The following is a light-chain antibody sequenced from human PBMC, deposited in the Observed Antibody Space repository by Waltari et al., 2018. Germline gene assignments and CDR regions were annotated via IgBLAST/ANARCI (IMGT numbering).Light chain of an antibody. V-gene: IGLV2-14*01. CDR1: TSHVAPDQF. CDR2: HVN. CDR3: SSYSTTTSQWL. J-gene: IGLJ3*02. Sequence: QSALTQPASVSGSPGQSITISCSGTTSHVAPDQFVSWYQQNPGKAPKVIIFHVNNRPSGVSNRFAGSKSGSTASLTISGLLPEDEADYYCSSYSTTTSQWLFGGGTKLTVL.